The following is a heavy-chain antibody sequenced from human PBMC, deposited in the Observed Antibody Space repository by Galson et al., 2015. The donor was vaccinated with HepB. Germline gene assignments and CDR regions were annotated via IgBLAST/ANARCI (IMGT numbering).Heavy chain of an antibody. V-gene: IGHV3-53*01. J-gene: IGHJ4*02. CDR3: ARYCSSTSCYSERGGSFDS. Sequence: SLRLSCAASGFTVNTNHMTWVRQAPGKGLEWVSVIYSSGNTNYADSVKGRFTISRDSSRNTLSLQMDSLRAEDTAMYYCARYCSSTSCYSERGGSFDSWGQGTLAPASS. CDR2: IYSSGNT. D-gene: IGHD2-2*01. CDR1: GFTVNTNH.